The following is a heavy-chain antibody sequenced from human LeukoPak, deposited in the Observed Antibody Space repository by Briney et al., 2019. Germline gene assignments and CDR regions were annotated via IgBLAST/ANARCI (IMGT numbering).Heavy chain of an antibody. V-gene: IGHV3-48*03. CDR2: ISSSGSTI. CDR3: AREVGVLDIVVVPAAIRYYMDV. Sequence: AGGSLRLSCAASGFTFSSYEMNWVRQAPGKGLEWVSYISSSGSTIYYADSVKGRFTISRDNAKNSLYLQMNSLRAEDTAVYYCAREVGVLDIVVVPAAIRYYMDVWGKGTTVTVSS. D-gene: IGHD2-2*01. CDR1: GFTFSSYE. J-gene: IGHJ6*03.